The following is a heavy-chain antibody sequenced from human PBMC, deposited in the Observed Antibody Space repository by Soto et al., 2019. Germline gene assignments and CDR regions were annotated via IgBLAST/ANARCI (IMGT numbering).Heavy chain of an antibody. CDR1: GGSFSGYY. D-gene: IGHD6-6*01. J-gene: IGHJ5*02. CDR2: INHSGST. Sequence: PSETLSLTCAVYGGSFSGYYWSWIRQPPGKVLEWIGEINHSGSTNYNPSLRSRVTVSVDTSKNHFSLKLDSVAAADTALYFCAKQVPRGSSSSGWFDPWGQGSLVTVSS. CDR3: AKQVPRGSSSSGWFDP. V-gene: IGHV4-34*01.